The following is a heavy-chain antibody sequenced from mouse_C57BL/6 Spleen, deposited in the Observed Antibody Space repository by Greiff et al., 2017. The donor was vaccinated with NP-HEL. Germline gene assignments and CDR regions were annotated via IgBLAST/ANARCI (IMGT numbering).Heavy chain of an antibody. D-gene: IGHD3-3*01. Sequence: DVQLVESEGGLVQPGSSIKLSCTASGFTFSDYYMAWVRQVPEKGLEWVANINYDGSSTYYLDSLKSRFIISRDNAKNILYLQMSSLKSEDTATYYCAREGPGWFAYWGQGTLVTVSA. CDR1: GFTFSDYY. V-gene: IGHV5-16*01. CDR2: INYDGSST. J-gene: IGHJ3*01. CDR3: AREGPGWFAY.